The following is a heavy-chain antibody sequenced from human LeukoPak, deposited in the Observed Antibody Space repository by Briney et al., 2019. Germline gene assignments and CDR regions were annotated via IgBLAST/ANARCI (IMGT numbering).Heavy chain of an antibody. CDR3: AREGCSGGSCYSQVNYYYYYGMDV. CDR1: GFTFRTYA. J-gene: IGHJ6*02. D-gene: IGHD2-15*01. CDR2: IWYDGSNK. Sequence: GGSLRLSCAASGFTFRTYAMTWVRQAPGKGLEWVAVIWYDGSNKYYADSVKGRFTISRDNSKNTLYLQMNSLRAEDTAVYYCAREGCSGGSCYSQVNYYYYYGMDVWGQGTTVTVSS. V-gene: IGHV3-33*08.